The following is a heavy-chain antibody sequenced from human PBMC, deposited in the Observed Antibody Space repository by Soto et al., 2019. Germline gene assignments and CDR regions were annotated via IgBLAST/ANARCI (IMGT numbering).Heavy chain of an antibody. CDR3: ARVWIGGYYLDY. J-gene: IGHJ4*02. D-gene: IGHD3-22*01. Sequence: SETLSLTCTVSGGSISSGDYYWSWIRQPPGKGLEWIGYIYYSGSTYYNPSPKSRVTISVDTSKNQFSLKLSSVTAADAAVYYCARVWIGGYYLDYWGQGTLVTVSS. CDR2: IYYSGST. V-gene: IGHV4-30-4*01. CDR1: GGSISSGDYY.